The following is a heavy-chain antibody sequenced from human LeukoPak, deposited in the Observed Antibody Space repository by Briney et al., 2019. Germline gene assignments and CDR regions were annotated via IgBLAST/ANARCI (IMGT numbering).Heavy chain of an antibody. J-gene: IGHJ4*02. CDR3: ARGRGSSWYDY. D-gene: IGHD6-13*01. CDR2: IYTSGNT. CDR1: GGSIGTGDFY. V-gene: IGHV4-61*02. Sequence: SQTLSLTCIVSGGSIGTGDFYWSWIRQSAGKELEWIGRIYTSGNTNYNPSLKGRVTMTVDTSKNQFSLNLSSVTAADTAVYYCARGRGSSWYDYWGQGTLVTVSS.